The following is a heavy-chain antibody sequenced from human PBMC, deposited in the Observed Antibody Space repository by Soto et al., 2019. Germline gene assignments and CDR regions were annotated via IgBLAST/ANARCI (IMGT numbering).Heavy chain of an antibody. D-gene: IGHD3-10*01. CDR2: IDSRGIT. CDR3: ARLKVTMIRGVIIWLDP. V-gene: IGHV4-4*07. CDR1: CVAIRSDY. J-gene: IGHJ5*02. Sequence: SETLSLTCDVSCVAIRSDYWGWIRQPAGKGLEWIGHIDSRGITKYSPSLKSRVTVSVDTSKNQISLKLTSVTAADAAVYYCARLKVTMIRGVIIWLDPWGQGIPVTVSS.